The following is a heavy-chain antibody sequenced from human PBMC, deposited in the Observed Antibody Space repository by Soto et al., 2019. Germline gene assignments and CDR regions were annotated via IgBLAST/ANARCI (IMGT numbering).Heavy chain of an antibody. V-gene: IGHV1-69*06. CDR2: IIPIFETA. CDR1: GDTFDIYG. Sequence: QVELVQSGAEVKKPGSSVKVSCKASGDTFDIYGFNWVRQAPGEGLEWMGVIIPIFETADYAQKFQGRVSITPDKSTRPSYMELGSLTSEDTAVYYCARGGIHFADSSGHAFDSWGQGPLSSVTS. CDR3: ARGGIHFADSSGHAFDS. D-gene: IGHD3-22*01. J-gene: IGHJ4*02.